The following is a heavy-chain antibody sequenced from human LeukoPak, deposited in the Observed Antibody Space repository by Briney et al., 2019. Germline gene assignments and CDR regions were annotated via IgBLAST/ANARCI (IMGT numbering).Heavy chain of an antibody. CDR2: INPNSGGT. J-gene: IGHJ4*02. Sequence: ASVKVSCKASGYTFTCYYMHWVRQAPGQGIEWMGWINPNSGGTNYAQKFQGRVTMTRDTSISTAYMELSRLRSDDTAVYYCARDLTGSSSGDWGQGTLVTVSS. D-gene: IGHD6-6*01. V-gene: IGHV1-2*02. CDR3: ARDLTGSSSGD. CDR1: GYTFTCYY.